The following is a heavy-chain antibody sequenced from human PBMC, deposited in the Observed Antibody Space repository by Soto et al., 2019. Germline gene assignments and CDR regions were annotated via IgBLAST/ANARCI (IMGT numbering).Heavy chain of an antibody. CDR1: GYTFTGYY. Sequence: QVQLVQSGAEVKKPGASVKVSCKASGYTFTGYYMHWVRQAPGQGLEWMGWINPNSGGTNYEQKFQGWVTMTRDTAIRTAYMELSRLRSDDTAVYYCARDLGSSGYYGMDVWGQGTTVTVSS. CDR3: ARDLGSSGYYGMDV. J-gene: IGHJ6*02. V-gene: IGHV1-2*04. D-gene: IGHD6-6*01. CDR2: INPNSGGT.